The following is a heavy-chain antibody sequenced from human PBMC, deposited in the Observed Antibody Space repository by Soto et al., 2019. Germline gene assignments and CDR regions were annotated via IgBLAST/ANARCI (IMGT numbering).Heavy chain of an antibody. D-gene: IGHD6-19*01. CDR3: AHNVVAGLGYYFDY. V-gene: IGHV2-5*02. J-gene: IGHJ4*02. Sequence: QITLKESGPTLVKPTQTLTLTCTFSGFSLSSTRVAVGWIRQPPGKALEWLALIYWDDAKRYSPFLKSRLTITKDTSKIQVVLTMTNMDPVDTATYYCAHNVVAGLGYYFDYWGQGTLVTVSS. CDR1: GFSLSSTRVA. CDR2: IYWDDAK.